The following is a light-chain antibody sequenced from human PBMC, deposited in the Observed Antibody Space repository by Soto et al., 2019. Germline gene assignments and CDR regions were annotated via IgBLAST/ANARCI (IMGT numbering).Light chain of an antibody. Sequence: QAVVTQPPSVSGAPGQRVTISCTGSSSNIGAGYDVHWYQQLPGTAPKLLMYGNSNRPSGVPDRFSGSKSGTSASLAITGLQAEDEADYYCQSYDSSLSGWVFGGGTTLTVL. CDR1: SSNIGAGYD. V-gene: IGLV1-40*01. CDR3: QSYDSSLSGWV. CDR2: GNS. J-gene: IGLJ3*02.